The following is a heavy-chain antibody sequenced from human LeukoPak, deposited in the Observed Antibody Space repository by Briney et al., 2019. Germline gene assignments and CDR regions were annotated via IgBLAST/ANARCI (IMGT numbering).Heavy chain of an antibody. Sequence: GGSLRLSCAASGFTFSSYGMHWVRQLPGKGPEWVAIISYDGSSEFYADSVKGRFKISRDNSKNTVNLQMNSLGVEDTAVYYCAKGLGPLVRGVVPRTYYMDVWGRGTTVTVSS. J-gene: IGHJ6*03. D-gene: IGHD3-10*01. CDR1: GFTFSSYG. CDR2: ISYDGSSE. CDR3: AKGLGPLVRGVVPRTYYMDV. V-gene: IGHV3-30*18.